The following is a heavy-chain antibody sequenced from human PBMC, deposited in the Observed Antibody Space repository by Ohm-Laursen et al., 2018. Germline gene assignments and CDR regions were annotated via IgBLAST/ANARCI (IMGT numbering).Heavy chain of an antibody. CDR1: GFTFSNCA. Sequence: SLRLSCAASGFTFSNCAMTWVRQAPGKGLEWVSSISGSGGSTYYADSVKGRFTISRDNSKNTLYLQINSLRAEDTAVYSCVKGPGGYRYGDYWGQGTLVTVSS. V-gene: IGHV3-23*01. J-gene: IGHJ4*02. CDR3: VKGPGGYRYGDY. D-gene: IGHD5-18*01. CDR2: ISGSGGST.